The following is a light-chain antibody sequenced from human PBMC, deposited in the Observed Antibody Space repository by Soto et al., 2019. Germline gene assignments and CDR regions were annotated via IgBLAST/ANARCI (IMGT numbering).Light chain of an antibody. Sequence: DIPMTQSPSSLSASVGDRVTITCRASQSISSYLNWYQQKPGKAPKLLIYAAASLQIGAPSRCSGSGSETDFTLTISSLQPEDFATYDCQQSYSTPLTFGGGTKVEIK. CDR2: AAA. CDR1: QSISSY. J-gene: IGKJ4*01. V-gene: IGKV1-39*01. CDR3: QQSYSTPLT.